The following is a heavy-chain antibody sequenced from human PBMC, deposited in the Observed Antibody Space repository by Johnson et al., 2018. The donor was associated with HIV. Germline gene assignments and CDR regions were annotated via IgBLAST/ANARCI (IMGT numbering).Heavy chain of an antibody. J-gene: IGHJ3*02. D-gene: IGHD6-6*01. Sequence: VQLVESGGGLVQPGGSLRLSCAASGFTFSNSDMNWVHQAPGKRLEWVAGINWNGGSTGYADTVRGRFTISRDNAKNSLYLQMNSLRAEATAFYYCARERGSFEYSNSYAFDIWGHGTMVIVSS. CDR2: INWNGGST. V-gene: IGHV3-20*04. CDR3: ARERGSFEYSNSYAFDI. CDR1: GFTFSNSD.